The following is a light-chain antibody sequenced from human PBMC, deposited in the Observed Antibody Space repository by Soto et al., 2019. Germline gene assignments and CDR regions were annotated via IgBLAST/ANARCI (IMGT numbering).Light chain of an antibody. CDR3: QQYNNWPPT. J-gene: IGKJ1*01. CDR1: QSVSSN. V-gene: IGKV3-15*01. CDR2: GAS. Sequence: EIRMTHSPATLSVSPGERATLSCRASQSVSSNLAWYQQKPGQAPRLLIYGASTRATGIPARFSGSGSETEFTLTISSLQSEDFAVYCCQQYNNWPPTFGQGTKVDI.